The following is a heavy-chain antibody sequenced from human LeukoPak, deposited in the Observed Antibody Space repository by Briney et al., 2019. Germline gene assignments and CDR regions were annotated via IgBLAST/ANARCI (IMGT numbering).Heavy chain of an antibody. CDR2: INQDGSEK. CDR3: ARDVATISNWFDP. Sequence: GGSLRLSCAASALTFSIHWMSWVRPPPGKGLEWVANINQDGSEKSYVDSVKGRFTISRDNAKNSLYLQMNSLRAEDTAVYYCARDVATISNWFDPWGQGTLVTVSS. CDR1: ALTFSIHW. D-gene: IGHD5-24*01. V-gene: IGHV3-7*01. J-gene: IGHJ5*02.